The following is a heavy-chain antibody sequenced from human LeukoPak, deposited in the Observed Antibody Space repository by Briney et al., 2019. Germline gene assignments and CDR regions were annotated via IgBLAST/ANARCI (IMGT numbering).Heavy chain of an antibody. V-gene: IGHV4-59*11. CDR2: IYYSGST. Sequence: SETLSLTCTVSGGSISSHYWSWIRQPPGKGLEWIGYIYYSGSTNYNPSLKSRVTISVDTSKNQFSLKLSSVTAADTAVYYCAREVRVVPPLYYMDVWGKGTTVTVSS. J-gene: IGHJ6*03. CDR3: AREVRVVPPLYYMDV. D-gene: IGHD3-3*01. CDR1: GGSISSHY.